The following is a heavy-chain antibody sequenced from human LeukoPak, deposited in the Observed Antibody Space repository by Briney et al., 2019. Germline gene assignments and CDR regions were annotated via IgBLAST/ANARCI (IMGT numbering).Heavy chain of an antibody. CDR3: ANRRYDSSGFDY. V-gene: IGHV3-30*07. D-gene: IGHD3-22*01. J-gene: IGHJ4*02. CDR2: ASHDGTNK. CDR1: GFALSNSA. Sequence: GGSLRLSCGASGFALSNSAVHWVRQAPAGGLQWVAVASHDGTNKYYADSVKGRFTISRDNSRNTLYLQMNSLRAEDTAVYYCANRRYDSSGFDYWGQGTLVTVSS.